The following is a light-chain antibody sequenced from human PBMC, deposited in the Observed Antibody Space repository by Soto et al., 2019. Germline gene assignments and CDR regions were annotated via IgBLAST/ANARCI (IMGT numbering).Light chain of an antibody. CDR1: QSVTSDY. CDR2: DAS. J-gene: IGKJ4*01. CDR3: QQYGSSPLT. V-gene: IGKV3-20*01. Sequence: EIVLTQSPGTLSLFPGERATLSCRASQSVTSDYFAWYQQKPGQAPKLLIYDASSRATGIPDRFSGSGSGTDFTLTISRLEPEDFAVYYCQQYGSSPLTFGGGTKVEIK.